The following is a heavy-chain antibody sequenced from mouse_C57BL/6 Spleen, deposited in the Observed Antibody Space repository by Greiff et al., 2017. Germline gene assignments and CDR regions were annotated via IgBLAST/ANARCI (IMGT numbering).Heavy chain of an antibody. J-gene: IGHJ2*01. CDR3: ARLAPYDGYYLDY. Sequence: QVQLQQPGAELVKPGASVKMSCKASGYTFTSYWITWVKQRPGQGLEWIGDIYPGSGSTNYNEKFKSKATLTVDPSSSTAYMPLSSLSSENSAVYYCARLAPYDGYYLDYWGQGTPLTVSS. CDR2: IYPGSGST. V-gene: IGHV1-55*01. D-gene: IGHD2-3*01. CDR1: GYTFTSYW.